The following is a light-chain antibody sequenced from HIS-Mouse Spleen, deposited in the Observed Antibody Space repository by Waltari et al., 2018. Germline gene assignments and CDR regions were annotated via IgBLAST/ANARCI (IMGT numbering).Light chain of an antibody. Sequence: DIQLTQSPSFLSASVGDRVTNTCRASQGISSYLACYQQKPGKAPKLLIYAASTLQSGVPSRFSGSGSGTEFTLTISSLQPEDFATYYCQQLNSYPPTFGQGTKVEIK. J-gene: IGKJ1*01. CDR1: QGISSY. CDR2: AAS. CDR3: QQLNSYPPT. V-gene: IGKV1-9*01.